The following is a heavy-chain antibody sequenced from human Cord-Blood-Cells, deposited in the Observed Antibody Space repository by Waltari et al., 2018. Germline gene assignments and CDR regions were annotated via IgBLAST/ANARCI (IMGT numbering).Heavy chain of an antibody. CDR2: IYHSGST. J-gene: IGHJ5*02. CDR3: ARQPYYGDYWFDP. V-gene: IGHV4-4*02. CDR1: GGSISRSNW. Sequence: QVQLQESGPGLVKPSGTLSLTCAASGGSISRSNWWSWVRQPPGKGLEWIGEIYHSGSTNYNPSLKSRFTISVDKSKSQFSLKLSSVTAADTAVYYCARQPYYGDYWFDPWGQGTLVTVSS. D-gene: IGHD4-17*01.